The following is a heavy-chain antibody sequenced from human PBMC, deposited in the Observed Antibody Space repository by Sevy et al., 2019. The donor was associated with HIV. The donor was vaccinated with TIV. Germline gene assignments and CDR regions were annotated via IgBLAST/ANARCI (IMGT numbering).Heavy chain of an antibody. CDR2: VTSDGTT. CDR3: AGGDTTMITDLDY. CDR1: GLTLTTTG. D-gene: IGHD3-16*01. J-gene: IGHJ4*02. V-gene: IGHV3-23*01. Sequence: GGSLRLSCAASGLTLTTTGMSWVRQAPGKGLEWVAGVTSDGTTYYAVSVRDRFTVSSDNSKNTLSLQLNGLRADDTGVFYCAGGDTTMITDLDYWGQGTLVTVSS.